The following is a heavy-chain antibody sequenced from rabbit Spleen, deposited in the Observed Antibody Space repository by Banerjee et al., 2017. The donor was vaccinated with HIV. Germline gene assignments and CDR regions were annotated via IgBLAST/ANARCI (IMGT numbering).Heavy chain of an antibody. CDR2: IYPDYGST. V-gene: IGHV1S45*01. CDR3: ARGMPGNL. Sequence: QEQLEESGGDLVKPEGSLTLTCKASGFSFSSSYYMCWVRQTPGKGLEWIACIYPDYGSTDYASWVNGRFTISLDNAQNTVFLQMTSLTAADTATYFCARGMPGNLWGPGTLVTVS. D-gene: IGHD4-2*01. CDR1: GFSFSSSYY. J-gene: IGHJ4*01.